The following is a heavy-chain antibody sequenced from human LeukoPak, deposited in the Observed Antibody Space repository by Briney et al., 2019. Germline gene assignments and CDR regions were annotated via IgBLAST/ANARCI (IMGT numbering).Heavy chain of an antibody. D-gene: IGHD3-16*01. CDR1: GGTFSSYA. CDR3: ARDRDVWGPFWFDP. J-gene: IGHJ5*02. CDR2: IIPIFGTA. Sequence: GASVKVSCKASGGTFSSYAISWVRQAPGQGLEWMGGIIPIFGTANYAQKFQGRVTMTRDTSTSTVYMELSSLRSEDTAVYYCARDRDVWGPFWFDPWGQGTLVTVSS. V-gene: IGHV1-69*05.